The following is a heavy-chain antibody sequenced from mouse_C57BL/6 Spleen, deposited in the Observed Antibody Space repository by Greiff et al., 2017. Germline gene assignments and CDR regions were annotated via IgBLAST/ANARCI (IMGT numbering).Heavy chain of an antibody. CDR1: GYSITSGYY. Sequence: EVKLQESGPGLVKPSQSLSLTCSVTGYSITSGYYWNWIRQFPGNKLEWMGYISYDGSNNYNPSLKNRISITRDPSKNQFFLKLNSVTTEDTATYYCARGGLLYIPRDYFDYWGQGTTLTVSS. J-gene: IGHJ2*01. CDR3: ARGGLLYIPRDYFDY. D-gene: IGHD2-12*01. CDR2: ISYDGSN. V-gene: IGHV3-6*01.